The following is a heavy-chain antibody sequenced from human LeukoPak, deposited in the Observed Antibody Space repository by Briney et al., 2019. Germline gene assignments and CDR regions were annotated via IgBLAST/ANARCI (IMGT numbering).Heavy chain of an antibody. J-gene: IGHJ4*02. CDR2: ISYDGSNE. D-gene: IGHD2-2*01. V-gene: IGHV3-30*18. CDR3: AKPYQVGGYYFDY. Sequence: GGSLRLSCAASGFTFSSYGMHWARQAPGKGLEWVALISYDGSNEYYADSVKGRFTISRDNSKNTLYLQMNSLRVEDTAVYYCAKPYQVGGYYFDYWGQGTLVTVSS. CDR1: GFTFSSYG.